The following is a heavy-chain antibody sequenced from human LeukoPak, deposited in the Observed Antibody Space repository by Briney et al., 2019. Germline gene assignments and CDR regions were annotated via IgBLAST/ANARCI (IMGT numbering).Heavy chain of an antibody. CDR3: ARDHNYAFDN. D-gene: IGHD1-1*01. Sequence: GGSLRHSCTASGFPFIEYSMNWVRQAPGKGLEWISYIGIDSGNTKYADSVRGRFTISTDKAKTSLYLQMNSLRVEDTAVYYCARDHNYAFDNWAQGTLVSVAS. CDR2: IGIDSGNT. J-gene: IGHJ4*02. CDR1: GFPFIEYS. V-gene: IGHV3-48*01.